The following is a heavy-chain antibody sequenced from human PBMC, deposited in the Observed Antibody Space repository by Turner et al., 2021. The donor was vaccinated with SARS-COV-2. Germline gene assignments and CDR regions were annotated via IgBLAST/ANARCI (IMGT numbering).Heavy chain of an antibody. CDR3: ARGGVVAATAYDAFDI. V-gene: IGHV3-30*03. J-gene: IGHJ3*02. CDR2: ISYDGSNK. CDR1: ELTFSSYG. Sequence: VHLLASGGGVVQPGRSLRPSWPAPELTFSSYGMHWVRQAPGKGLEWVAGISYDGSNKYYADSVKGRFTISRDNSKNTLYLQMNSLRAEDTAVYYAARGGVVAATAYDAFDIWGQGTMVTVSS. D-gene: IGHD2-15*01.